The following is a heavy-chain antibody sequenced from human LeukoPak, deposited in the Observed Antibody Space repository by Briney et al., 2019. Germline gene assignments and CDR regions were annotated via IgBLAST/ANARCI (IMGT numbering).Heavy chain of an antibody. D-gene: IGHD2-15*01. Sequence: QPGGSLRLSCAASGFTVSSNYMSWVRQAPGKGLEWVSVIYSGGSTYYADSVKGRFTISRDNSKNTLYLQMNSLRAEDTAVYYCARDRGYCSGGRCYSEGLGHMDVWGKGTTVTVSS. CDR1: GFTVSSNY. J-gene: IGHJ6*03. V-gene: IGHV3-53*01. CDR3: ARDRGYCSGGRCYSEGLGHMDV. CDR2: IYSGGST.